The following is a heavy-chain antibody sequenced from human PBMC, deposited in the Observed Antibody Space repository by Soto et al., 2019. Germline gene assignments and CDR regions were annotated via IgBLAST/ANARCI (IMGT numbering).Heavy chain of an antibody. J-gene: IGHJ3*02. CDR3: ARGATTVSYQSSAFDI. V-gene: IGHV1-69*02. Sequence: ASVKVSCKASGGTFSSYTISWVRQAPGQGLEWMGRIIPILGIANYAQKFQGRVTITADKSTSTAYMGLSSLRSEDTAVYYCARGATTVSYQSSAFDIWGQGTMVTVSS. CDR2: IIPILGIA. CDR1: GGTFSSYT. D-gene: IGHD4-17*01.